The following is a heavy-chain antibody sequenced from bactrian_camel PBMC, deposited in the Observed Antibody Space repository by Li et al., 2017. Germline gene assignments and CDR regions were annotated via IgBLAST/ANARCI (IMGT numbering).Heavy chain of an antibody. Sequence: VQLVESGGGLVQPGGSLKLSCTASAQTRSGNCMGWFRQAPGKEREGVALLDADGTTTKYADSVKGRFTISKDNAKNTLYLQMDSLKPEDQAMYYCAANSVCLPAVIATVDSVCEYNYSGQGTQVTVS. V-gene: IGHV3S6*01. CDR2: LDADGTTT. CDR1: AQTRSGNC. J-gene: IGHJ4*01. CDR3: AANSVCLPAVIATVDSVCEYNY. D-gene: IGHD4*01.